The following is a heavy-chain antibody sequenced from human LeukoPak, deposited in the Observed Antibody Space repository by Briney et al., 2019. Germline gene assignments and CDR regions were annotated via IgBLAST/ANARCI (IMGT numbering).Heavy chain of an antibody. V-gene: IGHV1-8*01. Sequence: ASVKVSCKASGYTFTSYDINWVRQATGQGLEWMGWMNPNSGNTGYAQKFQGRVTMTRNTSISTAYMELSSLRSEDTAVYYCARDARHSYAYGEYYYYMDVWGKGTTVTVSS. CDR1: GYTFTSYD. CDR2: MNPNSGNT. J-gene: IGHJ6*03. CDR3: ARDARHSYAYGEYYYYMDV. D-gene: IGHD5-18*01.